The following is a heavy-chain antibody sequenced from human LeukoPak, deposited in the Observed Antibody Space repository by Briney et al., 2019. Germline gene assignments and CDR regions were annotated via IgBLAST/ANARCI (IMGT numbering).Heavy chain of an antibody. D-gene: IGHD5-18*01. CDR1: GFTFSSYE. V-gene: IGHV3-48*03. Sequence: GGSLRLSCAASGFTFSSYERKGVRQAPGKGVEGGSYISSSGSTIYYADSVKGGFTIARENAKNTMDLRMNRVRAGDTAVYYCARDPSYGYDNYFDYWGQGTLVTVSS. CDR3: ARDPSYGYDNYFDY. CDR2: ISSSGSTI. J-gene: IGHJ4*02.